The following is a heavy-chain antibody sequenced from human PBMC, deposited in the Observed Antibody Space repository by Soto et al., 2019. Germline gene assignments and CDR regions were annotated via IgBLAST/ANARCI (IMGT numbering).Heavy chain of an antibody. CDR1: RATFTRDY. CDR2: INPHGGST. J-gene: IGHJ5*02. Sequence: ASVKGLCTAARATFTRDYSTWLRQSPGQGLEWMGVINPHGGSTAYAQKFKGRVTLTRDTSASTVYMEVSSLTSEDTAMYYCARSSGGNFGIIIEGTNWFDPWGQGTLVTVS. V-gene: IGHV1-46*01. CDR3: ARSSGGNFGIIIEGTNWFDP. D-gene: IGHD1-26*01.